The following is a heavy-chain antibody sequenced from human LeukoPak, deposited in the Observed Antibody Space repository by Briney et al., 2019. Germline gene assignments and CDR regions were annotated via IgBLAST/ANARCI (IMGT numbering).Heavy chain of an antibody. D-gene: IGHD2-15*01. Sequence: SETLSLTCAVYGGSFSGYYWSWIRQPPGKGLEWIGEINHSGSTNYNPSLKSRVTISIDTSKNQFSLKLSSVTAADTAVYYCARGGNCSGGSCRYYYYYYYMDVWGKGTTVTVSS. CDR2: INHSGST. CDR1: GGSFSGYY. J-gene: IGHJ6*03. CDR3: ARGGNCSGGSCRYYYYYYYMDV. V-gene: IGHV4-34*01.